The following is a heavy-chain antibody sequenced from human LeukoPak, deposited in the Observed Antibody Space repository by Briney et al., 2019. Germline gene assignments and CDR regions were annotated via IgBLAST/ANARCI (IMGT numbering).Heavy chain of an antibody. V-gene: IGHV3-7*01. CDR2: INQDGSEK. CDR1: GFTFSSYW. J-gene: IGHJ4*02. CDR3: ARSTYYYDSSGYYQGDY. D-gene: IGHD3-22*01. Sequence: GGSLRLSCAASGFTFSSYWMNWVRQAPGKGLEWVASINQDGSEKYYLDSVKGRFTISRDNAKNSLYPQMNSLRAEDTAVYYCARSTYYYDSSGYYQGDYWGQGTLVTVSS.